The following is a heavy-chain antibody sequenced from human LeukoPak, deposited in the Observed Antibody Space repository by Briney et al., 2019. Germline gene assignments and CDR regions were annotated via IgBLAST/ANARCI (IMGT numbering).Heavy chain of an antibody. D-gene: IGHD3-10*01. CDR3: AREVLRFGELDY. CDR1: GASVTSGNYY. J-gene: IGHJ4*02. V-gene: IGHV4-61*10. CDR2: VSTSGRT. Sequence: PSETLSLTCTVSGASVTSGNYYWIWIRQPAGKGLELIGRVSTSGRTDYSPSLKSRVTISLDTSKNQFSLKLSSVTAADTAVYYCAREVLRFGELDYWGQGTLVTVSS.